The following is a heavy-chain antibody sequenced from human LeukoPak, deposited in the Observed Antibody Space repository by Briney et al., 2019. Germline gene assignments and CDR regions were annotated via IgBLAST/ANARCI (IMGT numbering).Heavy chain of an antibody. V-gene: IGHV5-51*01. Sequence: GESLKISCKGSGYSFSDYWIGWVRQMPGKDLEWMGIIYPGDSDTRYSPSFQGQVTISADKSISTAYLQWSSLKASDTAIYYCARQKYSSASYYYYMDVWGKGTTVTVSS. CDR1: GYSFSDYW. CDR2: IYPGDSDT. J-gene: IGHJ6*03. D-gene: IGHD6-6*01. CDR3: ARQKYSSASYYYYMDV.